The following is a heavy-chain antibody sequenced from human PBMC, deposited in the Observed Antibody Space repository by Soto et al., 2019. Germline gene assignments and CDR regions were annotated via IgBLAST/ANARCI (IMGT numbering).Heavy chain of an antibody. CDR3: ARLRSGWSIDY. CDR1: GFSFSGNW. Sequence: PGGSLILSCESSGFSFSGNWMTWVRQAPGKGLEWVANVNEDGSEKNYVDSVKGRFTISRDNAKNSLYLQVNSLTAADTAVYYCARLRSGWSIDYWGRGTLVTVS. CDR2: VNEDGSEK. V-gene: IGHV3-7*03. D-gene: IGHD6-19*01. J-gene: IGHJ4*02.